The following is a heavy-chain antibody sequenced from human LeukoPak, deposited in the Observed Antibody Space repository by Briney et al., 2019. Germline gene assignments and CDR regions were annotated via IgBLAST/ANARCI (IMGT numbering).Heavy chain of an antibody. CDR2: INPNSGGT. Sequence: ASVKVSCKASGYTFTGYYMHRVRQAPGQGLEWMGWINPNSGGTNYAQEFQGRVTMTRDTSISTAYMELSRLRSDDTAVYYCAKTYYYGSGSSTPIDYWGQGTLVTVSS. CDR1: GYTFTGYY. D-gene: IGHD3-10*01. V-gene: IGHV1-2*02. CDR3: AKTYYYGSGSSTPIDY. J-gene: IGHJ4*02.